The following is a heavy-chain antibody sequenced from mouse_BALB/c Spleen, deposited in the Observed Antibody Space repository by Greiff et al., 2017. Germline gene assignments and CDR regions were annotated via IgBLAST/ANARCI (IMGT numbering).Heavy chain of an antibody. CDR1: GFTFSSFG. Sequence: EVMLVESGGGLVKPGGSRKLSCAASGFTFSSFGMHWVRQAPEKGLEWVAYISSGSSTIYYADTVKGRFTISRDNPKNTLFLQMTSLRAEDTAMYYCARVLRRGAMDYWGQGTSVTVSS. V-gene: IGHV5-17*02. CDR2: ISSGSSTI. J-gene: IGHJ4*01. D-gene: IGHD2-12*01. CDR3: ARVLRRGAMDY.